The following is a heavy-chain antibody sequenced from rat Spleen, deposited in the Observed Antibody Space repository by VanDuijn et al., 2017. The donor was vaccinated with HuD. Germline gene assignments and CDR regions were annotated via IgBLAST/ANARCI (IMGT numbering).Heavy chain of an antibody. V-gene: IGHV5-31*01. CDR1: GFTFNKYW. CDR2: ITNSGGST. J-gene: IGHJ2*01. D-gene: IGHD1-11*01. Sequence: VQLKESGPGLVQPSQTLSLICTVSGFTFNKYWMTWIRQAPGKGLEWVASITNSGGSTYYPDSVKGRFTISRDNAKSTLYLQMNSLRSEDTATYYCTRDGGYWGQGVMVTVSS. CDR3: TRDGGY.